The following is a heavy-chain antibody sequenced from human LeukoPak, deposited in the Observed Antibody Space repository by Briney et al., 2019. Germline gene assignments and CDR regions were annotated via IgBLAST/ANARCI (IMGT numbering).Heavy chain of an antibody. D-gene: IGHD1-26*01. Sequence: SETLSLTSTVSGGSISSYYWSWIRQPAGKGLEWIGRIYTSGSTNYNPSPKSRVTMSVDTSKNQFSLKLSSVTAADTAMYYCARGRPYSASYYDSDYWGQGTLVTVSS. V-gene: IGHV4-4*07. CDR2: IYTSGST. CDR1: GGSISSYY. CDR3: ARGRPYSASYYDSDY. J-gene: IGHJ4*02.